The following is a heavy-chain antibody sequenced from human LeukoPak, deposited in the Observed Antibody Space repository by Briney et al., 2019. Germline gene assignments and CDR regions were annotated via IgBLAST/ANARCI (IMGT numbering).Heavy chain of an antibody. CDR2: IGGNGVST. Sequence: GGSLRLSCAASGFTFSNHAMNWVRQTPGKGLQWVSSIGGNGVSTYYADSVKGRFTISRDNFKDTLYLQMNSLSAEDTAVYYCARCTKYTTGWCNWFDPWGQGTLVTVSS. D-gene: IGHD6-19*01. J-gene: IGHJ5*02. CDR3: ARCTKYTTGWCNWFDP. V-gene: IGHV3-23*01. CDR1: GFTFSNHA.